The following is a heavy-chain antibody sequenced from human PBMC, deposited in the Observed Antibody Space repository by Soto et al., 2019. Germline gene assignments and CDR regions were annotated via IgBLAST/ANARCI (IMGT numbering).Heavy chain of an antibody. J-gene: IGHJ3*02. Sequence: SVKVSCKASEFTFTSSAVQWVRQARGQRLEWIGWIGVGNGNTKYAQKFQERVTITRDMSTRTIYMELSSLTFEDTALYYCAADRLDAFDIWAQGTMVTVSS. D-gene: IGHD6-6*01. CDR1: EFTFTSSA. V-gene: IGHV1-58*01. CDR2: IGVGNGNT. CDR3: AADRLDAFDI.